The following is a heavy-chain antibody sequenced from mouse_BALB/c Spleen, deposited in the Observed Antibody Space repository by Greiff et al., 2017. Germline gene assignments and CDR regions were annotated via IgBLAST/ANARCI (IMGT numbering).Heavy chain of an antibody. D-gene: IGHD1-1*01. V-gene: IGHV5-6*01. CDR3: ARHKGYYYGSSWGFDY. CDR2: ISSGGSYT. CDR1: GFTFSSYG. J-gene: IGHJ2*01. Sequence: EVKLMESGGDLVKPGGSLKLSCAASGFTFSSYGMSWVRQTPDKRLEWVATISSGGSYTYYPDSVKGRFTISRDNAKNTLYLQMSSLKSEDTAMYYCARHKGYYYGSSWGFDYWGQGTTLTVSS.